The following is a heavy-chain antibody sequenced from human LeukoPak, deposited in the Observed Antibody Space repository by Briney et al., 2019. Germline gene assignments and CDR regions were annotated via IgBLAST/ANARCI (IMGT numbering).Heavy chain of an antibody. D-gene: IGHD7-27*01. V-gene: IGHV4-59*01. J-gene: IGHJ4*02. CDR1: GGSMSSYY. CDR3: ASRKLGNDY. Sequence: SETLSLTCSVSGGSMSSYYWSWIRQSPGKGLEWIGYIYHSGSTDYNSSLKSRVTISVDTSKNQFSLKLSSVTAADTAVYYCASRKLGNDYWGQGTLVTVSS. CDR2: IYHSGST.